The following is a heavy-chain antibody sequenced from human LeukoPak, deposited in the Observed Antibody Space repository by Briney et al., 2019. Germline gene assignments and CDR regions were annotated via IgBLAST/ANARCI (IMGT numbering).Heavy chain of an antibody. V-gene: IGHV3-66*01. Sequence: PGGSLRLSCAASEFTVSSNYMSWVRQAPGKGLEWVSVIYSGGSTYYADSVKGRFTISRDNSKNTLYLQMNSLRAEDTAVYYCAKEGRYSYAPDWGQGTLVTVSS. J-gene: IGHJ4*02. CDR2: IYSGGST. CDR1: EFTVSSNY. D-gene: IGHD5-18*01. CDR3: AKEGRYSYAPD.